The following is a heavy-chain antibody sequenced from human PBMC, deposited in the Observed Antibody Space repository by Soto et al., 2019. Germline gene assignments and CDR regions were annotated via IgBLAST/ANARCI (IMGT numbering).Heavy chain of an antibody. J-gene: IGHJ6*02. D-gene: IGHD3-10*01. CDR1: GFTFNHYW. V-gene: IGHV3-74*01. CDR3: AKDFAYYGSGSYYNPPPLGLARYQYYGMDA. CDR2: LQSDGSSP. Sequence: GGSLRLSCVASGFTFNHYWMHWVRQPPGKGLVWVSRLQSDGSSPDYADSVKGRFTISRDNAKNTVYLQMNSLRPEDTAVYYCAKDFAYYGSGSYYNPPPLGLARYQYYGMDAWGQGTTVTFSS.